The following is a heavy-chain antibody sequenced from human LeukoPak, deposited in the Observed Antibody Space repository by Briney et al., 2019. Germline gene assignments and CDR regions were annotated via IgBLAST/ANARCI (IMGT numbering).Heavy chain of an antibody. CDR3: ARVAAVASRNFDY. Sequence: PLASVKVSCKASGYTFTSYDINWVRQAPGQGLEWMGWINPNSGGTNYAQKFQGRVTMTRDTSISTAYMELSRLRSDDTAVYYCARVAAVASRNFDYWGQGTLVTVSS. J-gene: IGHJ4*02. V-gene: IGHV1-2*02. D-gene: IGHD6-19*01. CDR2: INPNSGGT. CDR1: GYTFTSYD.